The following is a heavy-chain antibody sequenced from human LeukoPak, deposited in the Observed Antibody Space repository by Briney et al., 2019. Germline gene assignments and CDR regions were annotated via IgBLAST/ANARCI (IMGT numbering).Heavy chain of an antibody. CDR2: IYYSGST. J-gene: IGHJ4*02. V-gene: IGHV4-39*01. CDR1: GGSISSSSYY. D-gene: IGHD3-10*01. Sequence: PSETLSLTCTVSGGSISSSSYYWGWIRQPPGKGLEWFGSIYYSGSTYYNPSLKSRVTISVDTSKNQFSLKLSSVTAADTAVYYCARHGAARVITMVRGVISYWGQGTLVTVSS. CDR3: ARHGAARVITMVRGVISY.